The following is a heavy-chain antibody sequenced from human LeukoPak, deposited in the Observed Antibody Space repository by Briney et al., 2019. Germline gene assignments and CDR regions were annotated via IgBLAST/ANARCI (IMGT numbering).Heavy chain of an antibody. V-gene: IGHV4-61*10. CDR1: SDSMSSGSYY. CDR3: ARDAYTGIAAAGSGYYYMDV. CDR2: IYYSGST. Sequence: SQTLSLTCTVSSDSMSSGSYYRSWVRQPAGKGLEWIGYIYYSGSTNYNPSLKSRVTISVDTSENQFSLKLSSVTAADTAVYYCARDAYTGIAAAGSGYYYMDVWGKGTTVTVSS. J-gene: IGHJ6*03. D-gene: IGHD6-13*01.